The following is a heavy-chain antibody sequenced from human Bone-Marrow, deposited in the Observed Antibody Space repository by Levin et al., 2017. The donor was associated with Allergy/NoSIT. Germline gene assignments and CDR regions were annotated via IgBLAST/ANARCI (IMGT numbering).Heavy chain of an antibody. V-gene: IGHV4-4*07. CDR2: IYYTGST. CDR3: ARDYPRLRRDNSSWFARGLDTKFCFDP. J-gene: IGHJ5*02. CDR1: GGSMNGYH. Sequence: SETLSLTCTVSGGSMNGYHWSWFRQPAGKRLEWIGRIYYTGSTNYNPSLKSRLTMSVDTSKNQFSLRLTSVTAADTAVYYCARDYPRLRRDNSSWFARGLDTKFCFDPWGQGTLVTVSS. D-gene: IGHD6-13*01.